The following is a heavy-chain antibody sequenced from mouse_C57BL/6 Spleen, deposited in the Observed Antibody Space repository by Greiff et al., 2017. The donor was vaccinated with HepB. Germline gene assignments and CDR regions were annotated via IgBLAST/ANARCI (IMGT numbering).Heavy chain of an antibody. Sequence: VQLQQSGTVLARPGASVKMSCKTSGYTFTSYWMHWVKQRPGQGLEWIGAIYPGNSDTSYNQKFKGKAKLTAVTSASTAYMELSSLTKEDSAVYYCTREDYYGSSPMDYWGQGTSVTVSS. V-gene: IGHV1-5*01. CDR3: TREDYYGSSPMDY. CDR1: GYTFTSYW. J-gene: IGHJ4*01. D-gene: IGHD1-1*01. CDR2: IYPGNSDT.